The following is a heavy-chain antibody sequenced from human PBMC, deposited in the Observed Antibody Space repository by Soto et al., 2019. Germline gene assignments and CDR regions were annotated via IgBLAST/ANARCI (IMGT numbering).Heavy chain of an antibody. D-gene: IGHD2-2*01. CDR1: GYTFTSYG. J-gene: IGHJ6*02. V-gene: IGHV1-18*01. CDR3: ATNDIVVVKYYYYYGIDV. CDR2: ISAYNGNT. Sequence: QVQLVQSGAEVKKPGASVKVSCKASGYTFTSYGISWVRQAPGQGLEWMGWISAYNGNTNYAQKLQGRVTMTTDTSTSTAYMELRRMRSYNTTVYYCATNDIVVVKYYYYYGIDVWGQGTTVSVSS.